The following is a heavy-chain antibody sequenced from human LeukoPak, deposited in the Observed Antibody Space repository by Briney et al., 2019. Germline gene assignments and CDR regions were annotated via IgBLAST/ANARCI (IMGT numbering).Heavy chain of an antibody. J-gene: IGHJ4*02. D-gene: IGHD3-16*02. V-gene: IGHV3-33*01. CDR1: GFTFISYG. Sequence: PGRSLRLSCAASGFTFISYGMHWVRQAPGKGLEWVALIWYDGSSKHYADSVRGRFTISRDNSKNTLYLQMNSLRAEDTAVYYCARDFELSHWGQGTLVTVSS. CDR3: ARDFELSH. CDR2: IWYDGSSK.